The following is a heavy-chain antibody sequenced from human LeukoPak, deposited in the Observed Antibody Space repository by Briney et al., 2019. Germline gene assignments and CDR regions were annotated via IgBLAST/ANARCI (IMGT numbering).Heavy chain of an antibody. CDR3: ARGGPPFSFDY. V-gene: IGHV3-30*03. Sequence: SCKASGYTFSSYYMHWVRQAPGKGLEWVAVISYDGSNKYYADSVKGRFTISGDNSKNTLYLQMNSLRAEDTAVYYCARGGPPFSFDYWGQGTLVTVSS. CDR1: GYTFSSYY. D-gene: IGHD3-10*01. J-gene: IGHJ4*02. CDR2: ISYDGSNK.